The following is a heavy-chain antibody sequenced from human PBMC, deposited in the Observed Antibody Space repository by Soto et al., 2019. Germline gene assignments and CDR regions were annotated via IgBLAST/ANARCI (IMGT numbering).Heavy chain of an antibody. Sequence: GGSLRLSCAASGFTFSSYAMHWVRQAPGKGLEWVAVISYDGSNKYYADSVKGRFTISRDNSKNTLYLQMNSLRAEDTAVYYCASARVGSAFDIWGQGAMVTVSS. J-gene: IGHJ3*02. V-gene: IGHV3-30-3*01. CDR1: GFTFSSYA. CDR2: ISYDGSNK. D-gene: IGHD1-26*01. CDR3: ASARVGSAFDI.